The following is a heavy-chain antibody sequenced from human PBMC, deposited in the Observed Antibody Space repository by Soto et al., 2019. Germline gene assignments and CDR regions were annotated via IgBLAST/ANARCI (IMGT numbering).Heavy chain of an antibody. V-gene: IGHV4-39*01. CDR1: GGSISSSSYY. J-gene: IGHJ4*02. D-gene: IGHD1-26*01. CDR2: IYYSGST. CDR3: ARALRWDSNGRAWSYFDY. Sequence: SETLSLTCTVSGGSISSSSYYWGWIRQPPGKGLEWIGSIYYSGSTYYNPSLKSRVTISVDTSKNQFSLKLSSVTAADTAVYYCARALRWDSNGRAWSYFDYWGQGTLVTVSS.